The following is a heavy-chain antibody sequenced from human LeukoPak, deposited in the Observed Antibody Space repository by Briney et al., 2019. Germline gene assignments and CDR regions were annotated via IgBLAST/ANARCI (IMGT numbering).Heavy chain of an antibody. Sequence: ASVKVSCKASGYTFTGYYMHWVRQAPGQGLEWMGWINPNSGGTNYAQKFQGRVTMTRDTSISTAYMELSRLRSDDTAVYYCARDSNLVVVADYYYGMDVWGQGTTVTVSS. D-gene: IGHD2-15*01. J-gene: IGHJ6*02. V-gene: IGHV1-2*02. CDR1: GYTFTGYY. CDR2: INPNSGGT. CDR3: ARDSNLVVVADYYYGMDV.